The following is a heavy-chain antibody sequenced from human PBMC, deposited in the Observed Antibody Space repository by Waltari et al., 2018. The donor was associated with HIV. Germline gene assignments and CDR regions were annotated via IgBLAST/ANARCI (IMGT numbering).Heavy chain of an antibody. CDR1: GGTFSSYA. Sequence: QVQLVQSGAEVKKPGSSVKVSCKASGGTFSSYAISWVRQAPGQGLEWMGRIIPTLGIANYAQKFQSRVTITAHKSTSTAYMELSSLRSEDTAVYYCAAGCTNGVCRMDYWGQGTLVTVSS. J-gene: IGHJ4*02. V-gene: IGHV1-69*04. CDR2: IIPTLGIA. CDR3: AAGCTNGVCRMDY. D-gene: IGHD2-8*01.